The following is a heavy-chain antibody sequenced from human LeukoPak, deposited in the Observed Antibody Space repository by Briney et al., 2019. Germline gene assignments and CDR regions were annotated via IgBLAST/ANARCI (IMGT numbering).Heavy chain of an antibody. D-gene: IGHD4-23*01. CDR2: IHDSGRT. V-gene: IGHV4-39*01. J-gene: IGHJ6*01. CDR1: GGSTSSSSYY. Sequence: SETLSLTCSVSGGSTSSSSYYWGWLRQPPGKGLEWIGSIHDSGRTDHNPSLKSRVTISVYTSKNQFSLKLSSVPAADTAVYYCARLYGGKSNNYY. CDR3: ARLYGGKSNNYY.